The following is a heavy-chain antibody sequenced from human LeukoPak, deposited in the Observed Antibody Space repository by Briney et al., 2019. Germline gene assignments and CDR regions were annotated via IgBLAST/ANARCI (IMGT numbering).Heavy chain of an antibody. V-gene: IGHV1-24*01. D-gene: IGHD1-26*01. CDR3: ATAPVGASELYYFDY. CDR1: GYTPIELS. CDR2: FDPEDGET. Sequence: ASVKVSCKVSGYTPIELSMHWVRQAPGKGLEWMGGFDPEDGETIYAQKFQGRVTMTEDTSTDTAYMELSSLRSEDTAVYYCATAPVGASELYYFDYWGQGTLVTVSS. J-gene: IGHJ4*02.